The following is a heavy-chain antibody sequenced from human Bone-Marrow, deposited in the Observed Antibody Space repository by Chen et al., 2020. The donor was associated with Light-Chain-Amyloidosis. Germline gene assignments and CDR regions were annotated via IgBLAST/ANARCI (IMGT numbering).Heavy chain of an antibody. Sequence: VQLVESGGGLVQPGGSLRLSCATSGCNFSSFGMSWVRQAPGKGLEWVSTVSGGTVSTYYAGAVKGRFIISRDNSKSTLYLQMNSLRAGDTAVYFCTRKGGYFDFWGQGSLVTVSS. CDR1: GCNFSSFG. CDR3: TRKGGYFDF. V-gene: IGHV3-23*04. J-gene: IGHJ4*02. D-gene: IGHD3-10*01. CDR2: VSGGTVST.